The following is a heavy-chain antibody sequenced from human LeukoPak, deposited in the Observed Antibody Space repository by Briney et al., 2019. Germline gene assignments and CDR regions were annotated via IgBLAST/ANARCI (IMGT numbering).Heavy chain of an antibody. CDR3: AIWPTVSNHYFDY. Sequence: SVKVSCKASGCTFSSYAISWVRQAPGQGLEWMGGIIPIFGTANYAQKFHGRVTITADESTSTAYMELSSLRSEDTAVYYCAIWPTVSNHYFDYWGQGTLVTVSS. V-gene: IGHV1-69*01. CDR2: IIPIFGTA. J-gene: IGHJ4*02. CDR1: GCTFSSYA. D-gene: IGHD4-17*01.